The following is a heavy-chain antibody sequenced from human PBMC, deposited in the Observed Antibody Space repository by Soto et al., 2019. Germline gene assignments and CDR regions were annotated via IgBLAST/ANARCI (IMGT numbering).Heavy chain of an antibody. CDR1: GFTRSSSA. D-gene: IGHD6-19*01. J-gene: IGHJ5*02. CDR2: IRVGGGDT. Sequence: EVRLLESGGGLAQPGGSRRLSCAASGFTRSSSAMNWVRQAPGKGLEWVSSIRVGGGDTFYAESVRGRFTVSRDISRNTLYLQMNSLRAADTAIYYCAKCSVGTVRTSGWCNWFDPWGQGTPVTVSS. CDR3: AKCSVGTVRTSGWCNWFDP. V-gene: IGHV3-23*01.